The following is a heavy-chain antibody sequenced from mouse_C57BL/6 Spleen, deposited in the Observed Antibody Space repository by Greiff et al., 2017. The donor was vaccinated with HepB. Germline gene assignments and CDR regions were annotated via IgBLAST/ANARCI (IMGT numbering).Heavy chain of an antibody. CDR1: GYSFTGYY. CDR3: ARSGVTTGYYAMDY. CDR2: IYPYNGVS. Sequence: VQLKESGPELVKPGASVKISCKASGYSFTGYYMHWVKQSHGNILDWIGYIYPYNGVSSYNQKFKGKATLTVDKSSSTAYMELRSLTSEDSAVYYCARSGVTTGYYAMDYWGQGTSVTVSS. D-gene: IGHD2-2*01. V-gene: IGHV1-31*01. J-gene: IGHJ4*01.